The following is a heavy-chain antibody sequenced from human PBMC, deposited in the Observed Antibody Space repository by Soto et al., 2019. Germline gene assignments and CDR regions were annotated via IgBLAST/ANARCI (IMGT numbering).Heavy chain of an antibody. CDR3: ATIVGDNDY. CDR2: IYSSGSA. V-gene: IGHV4-4*07. Sequence: PSETLSLTCTVSGGSIYTYSWTWLRQPAGKGLEWIGHIYSSGSANYNPSLKSRVSMSVDTSKNQFSLKLNYVTAAETAVYYCATIVGDNDYWGQGELVTVS. CDR1: GGSIYTYS. D-gene: IGHD1-26*01. J-gene: IGHJ4*02.